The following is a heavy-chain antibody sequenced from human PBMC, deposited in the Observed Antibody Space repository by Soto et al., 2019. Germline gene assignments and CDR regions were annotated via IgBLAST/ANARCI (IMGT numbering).Heavy chain of an antibody. CDR3: MKGYYYDTCGYFDS. V-gene: IGHV3-23*01. Sequence: EVQVLESGGGLVQPGGSLRLSCAASGFTFSSYAMGWVHQAPGKGLELVSTISAGGGRTYYADSVKGRFTISRDNSKNTLYLQMNSLRAEDTAVYYCMKGYYYDTCGYFDSWGQGTLVTVSS. CDR1: GFTFSSYA. CDR2: ISAGGGRT. D-gene: IGHD3-22*01. J-gene: IGHJ4*02.